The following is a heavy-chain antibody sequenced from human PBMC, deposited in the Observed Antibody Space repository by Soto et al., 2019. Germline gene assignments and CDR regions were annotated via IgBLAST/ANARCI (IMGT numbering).Heavy chain of an antibody. J-gene: IGHJ5*02. CDR1: GGSISSSSYY. V-gene: IGHV4-39*01. D-gene: IGHD3-9*01. CDR2: IYYSGST. CDR3: ARHYDILPGYYWAWFDP. Sequence: PSETLSLTCTVSGGSISSSSYYWGWIRQPPGKGLEWIGSIYYSGSTYYNPSLKSRVTISVDTSKNQFSLKLSSVTAADTAVYYCARHYDILPGYYWAWFDPWGQGTLVTVSS.